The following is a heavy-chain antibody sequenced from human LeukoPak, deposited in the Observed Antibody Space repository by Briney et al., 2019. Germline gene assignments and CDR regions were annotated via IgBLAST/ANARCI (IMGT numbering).Heavy chain of an antibody. Sequence: SETLSLTCAVSGHSISSRDYLGWIRQPPGKGLEWIGSMYHSGSTYYNPSLKSRVTVSVDTSKNQFSLKLSSVTAADTAVYYCARVDGAGSYYSCNYYHHRDVWGKGTTVTVSS. CDR1: GHSISSRDY. J-gene: IGHJ6*03. CDR2: MYHSGST. CDR3: ARVDGAGSYYSCNYYHHRDV. D-gene: IGHD3-10*01. V-gene: IGHV4-38-2*01.